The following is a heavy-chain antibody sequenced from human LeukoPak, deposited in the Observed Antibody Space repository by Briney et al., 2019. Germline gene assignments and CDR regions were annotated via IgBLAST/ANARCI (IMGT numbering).Heavy chain of an antibody. V-gene: IGHV3-48*01. D-gene: IGHD6-6*01. Sequence: SGGSLRPSCAASGFTFSSYRMNWVRQAPGKGLEWVSYISSSSSTIYYADSVKGRFTISRDNAKNSLYLQMNSLRAEDTAVYYCARGLSGYASSLGYWGQGTLVTVSA. CDR1: GFTFSSYR. CDR3: ARGLSGYASSLGY. J-gene: IGHJ4*02. CDR2: ISSSSSTI.